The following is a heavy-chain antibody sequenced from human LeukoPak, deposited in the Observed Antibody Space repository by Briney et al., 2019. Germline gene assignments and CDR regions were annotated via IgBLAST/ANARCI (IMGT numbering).Heavy chain of an antibody. V-gene: IGHV3-48*02. D-gene: IGHD3-22*01. Sequence: GGSLRLSCAASGFTFSSYSMNWVRQAPGKGLEWVSHITASGTAMFYADSVKGRFTISRDNAKNSLYLQMNSLRDEDTAVYYCASPGYYDNSGYSFGHWGQGTLVTVSS. CDR1: GFTFSSYS. CDR2: ITASGTAM. J-gene: IGHJ4*02. CDR3: ASPGYYDNSGYSFGH.